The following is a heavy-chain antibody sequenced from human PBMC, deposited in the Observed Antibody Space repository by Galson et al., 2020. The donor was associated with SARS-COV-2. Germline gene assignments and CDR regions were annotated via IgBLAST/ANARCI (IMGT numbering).Heavy chain of an antibody. V-gene: IGHV3-74*01. CDR1: GFTFSSYW. Sequence: TGGSLRLSCSASGFTFSSYWMHWVRQAPGKGLVWVSRINSDGSSTSYADTVKGRFTISRDNAKNTLYLQMNSLRAEDTAVYYCARDQEQWELRGGSLAFDIWGQGKMVTVSS. D-gene: IGHD1-26*01. CDR2: INSDGSST. CDR3: ARDQEQWELRGGSLAFDI. J-gene: IGHJ3*02.